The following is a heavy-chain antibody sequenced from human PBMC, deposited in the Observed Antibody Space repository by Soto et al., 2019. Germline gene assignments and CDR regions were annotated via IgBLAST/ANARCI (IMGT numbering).Heavy chain of an antibody. CDR1: GYTFTGYY. J-gene: IGHJ6*03. CDR3: AADHMDV. CDR2: ININSGNT. Sequence: ASVKVSCKASGYTFTGYYMHWVRQAPGQGLEWMGWININSGNTNYAQKFQERVTITRDMSTSTAYMELSSLRSEDTAVYYCAADHMDVWGKGTTVTVSS. V-gene: IGHV1-2*02.